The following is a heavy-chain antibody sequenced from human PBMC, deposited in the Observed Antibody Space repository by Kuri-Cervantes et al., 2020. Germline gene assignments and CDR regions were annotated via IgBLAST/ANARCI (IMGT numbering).Heavy chain of an antibody. CDR3: AKEGAIHIVAVY. CDR2: MNPNSGNT. Sequence: ASVKVSCKASGYTFTSYDTNWVRQATGQGLEWMGWMNPNSGNTGYAQKFQGRVTMTRNTSISTAYMELSSLRAEDTAVYYCAKEGAIHIVAVYWGQGTLVTVSS. J-gene: IGHJ4*02. D-gene: IGHD2-21*01. CDR1: GYTFTSYD. V-gene: IGHV1-8*01.